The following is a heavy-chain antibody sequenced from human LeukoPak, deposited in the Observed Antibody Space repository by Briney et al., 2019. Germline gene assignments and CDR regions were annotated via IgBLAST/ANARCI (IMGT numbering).Heavy chain of an antibody. CDR3: AGFCGGDCYPH. D-gene: IGHD2-21*02. CDR1: GFTFSSYA. CDR2: ISGSGGST. J-gene: IGHJ4*02. Sequence: GGSLRLSCAASGFTFSSYAMSWVRQAPGKGLEWVSAISGSGGSTYYADSVKGRFTISRDNSKNTLYLQMNSLRVEDTAVYYCAGFCGGDCYPHWGQGTLVTVSS. V-gene: IGHV3-23*01.